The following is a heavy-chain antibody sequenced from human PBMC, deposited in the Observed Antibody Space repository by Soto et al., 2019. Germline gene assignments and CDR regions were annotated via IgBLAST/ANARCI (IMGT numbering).Heavy chain of an antibody. J-gene: IGHJ4*02. V-gene: IGHV3-15*07. D-gene: IGHD4-17*01. Sequence: NPGGSLRLSCAASGFTFSNAWMNWVRQAPGKGLEWVGRIKSKTDGGTTDYVVPVKGRFTISRDDSKNTLYLQMDSLNTEDTAVYYCTTQISTVTYYFDYWGQGTLVTVSS. CDR3: TTQISTVTYYFDY. CDR2: IKSKTDGGTT. CDR1: GFTFSNAW.